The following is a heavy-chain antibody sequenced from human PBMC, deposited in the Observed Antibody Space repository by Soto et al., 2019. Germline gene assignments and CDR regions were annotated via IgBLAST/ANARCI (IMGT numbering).Heavy chain of an antibody. D-gene: IGHD2-2*01. CDR3: AREDIVVVPAAQLYYYYGMDV. V-gene: IGHV3-30-3*01. J-gene: IGHJ6*02. CDR2: ISYDGSNK. CDR1: GFAFSSYA. Sequence: PGGSLRLSCAASGFAFSSYAMHWVRQAPGKGLEWVAVISYDGSNKYYAGSVKGRFTISRDNSKNTLYLQMNSLRAEDTAVYYCAREDIVVVPAAQLYYYYGMDVWGQGTTVTVSS.